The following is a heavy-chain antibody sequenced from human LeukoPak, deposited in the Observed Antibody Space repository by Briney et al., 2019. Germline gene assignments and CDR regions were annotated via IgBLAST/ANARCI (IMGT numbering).Heavy chain of an antibody. Sequence: GGSLRLSCAASGFTFDDYAMPWVRLAPGKGLEWVSGISWNSGSIGYADSVKGRFTISRDNAKNSLYLQMNSLRAEDTALYYCAKDRALYYYDSSGYLFDYWGQGTLVTVSS. V-gene: IGHV3-9*01. CDR3: AKDRALYYYDSSGYLFDY. D-gene: IGHD3-22*01. CDR2: ISWNSGSI. J-gene: IGHJ4*02. CDR1: GFTFDDYA.